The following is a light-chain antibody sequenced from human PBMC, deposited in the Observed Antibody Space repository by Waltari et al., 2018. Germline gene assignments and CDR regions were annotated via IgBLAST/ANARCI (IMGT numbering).Light chain of an antibody. CDR2: DVN. CDR1: SNDVGAYNY. Sequence: QSALTQPASVSGSPGQSITISCTGNSNDVGAYNYVSWYQQYQGKAPKLIIYDVNKPPSGISDRFSGSKSGNTASLTVSGLQPEDEADYHCSSFTTSTTLVFGGGTKLTVL. V-gene: IGLV2-14*03. CDR3: SSFTTSTTLV. J-gene: IGLJ2*01.